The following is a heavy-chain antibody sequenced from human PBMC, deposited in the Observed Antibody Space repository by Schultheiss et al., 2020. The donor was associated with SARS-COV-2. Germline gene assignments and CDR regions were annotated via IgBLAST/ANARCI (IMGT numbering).Heavy chain of an antibody. CDR1: GGSFSGYY. D-gene: IGHD3-10*01. CDR3: ARHLGVRGVRHADY. V-gene: IGHV4-59*08. CDR2: IHHSAGT. J-gene: IGHJ4*02. Sequence: SETLSLTCAVYGGSFSGYYWSWIRQPPGKGLEWIGYIHHSAGTNYNPSLKSRVTISVDTSKNQFSLKLSSVTAADTAVYYCARHLGVRGVRHADYWGQGTLVTVSS.